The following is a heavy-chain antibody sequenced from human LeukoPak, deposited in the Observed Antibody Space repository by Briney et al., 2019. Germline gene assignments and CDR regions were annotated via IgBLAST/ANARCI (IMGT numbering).Heavy chain of an antibody. CDR1: GFTVSSNY. J-gene: IGHJ3*02. V-gene: IGHV3-53*01. D-gene: IGHD3-22*01. CDR2: LYSGGST. Sequence: GGSLRLSCAASGFTVSSNYMSWVRQAPGKGLEWVSILYSGGSTYYADSVKGRFTISRDNSKNTLYLQMNSLRAEDTAVYYCARGHYYDSSAPDAFDIWGQGTMVTVSS. CDR3: ARGHYYDSSAPDAFDI.